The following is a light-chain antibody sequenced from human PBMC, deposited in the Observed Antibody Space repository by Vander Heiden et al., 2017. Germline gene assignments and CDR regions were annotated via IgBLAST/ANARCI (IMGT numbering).Light chain of an antibody. Sequence: DIQMTQSPSSLSASVGDRVTITCRASQSFSSYLNWYQQKPGKAPKILIYAASSLQSGVPSRFTGSGSGTDFTLTISSLQPEDFATYYCQQSYSTPFTFGPGTKVDIK. CDR3: QQSYSTPFT. CDR1: QSFSSY. V-gene: IGKV1-39*01. CDR2: AAS. J-gene: IGKJ3*01.